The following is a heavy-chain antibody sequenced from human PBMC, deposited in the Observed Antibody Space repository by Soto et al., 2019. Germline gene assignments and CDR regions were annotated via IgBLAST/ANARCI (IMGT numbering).Heavy chain of an antibody. V-gene: IGHV3-53*01. Sequence: PGGSLRLSCAASGFTVSSSYMSWVRQAPGKGLEWVSLIYSGGSTYYADSTKGRFTISRDNSKNTLYLQMNSLRTEDTAVYYCATFISGYGHVDVRGPVTTVTVSS. CDR2: IYSGGST. CDR1: GFTVSSSY. J-gene: IGHJ6*02. D-gene: IGHD5-12*01. CDR3: ATFISGYGHVDV.